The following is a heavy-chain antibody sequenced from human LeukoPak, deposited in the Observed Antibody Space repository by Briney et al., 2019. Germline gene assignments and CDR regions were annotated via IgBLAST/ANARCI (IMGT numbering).Heavy chain of an antibody. CDR3: ARLGERHYDFWSGPID. V-gene: IGHV4-59*08. D-gene: IGHD3-3*01. CDR1: GGSISSYY. Sequence: SETLSLTCTVSGGSISSYYWSWIRQPPGKGLEWIGYIYYSGSTNYNPSLKSRVTISVDTSKNQFSLKLSSVTAADTAVYYCARLGERHYDFWSGPIDWGQGTLVTVSS. CDR2: IYYSGST. J-gene: IGHJ4*02.